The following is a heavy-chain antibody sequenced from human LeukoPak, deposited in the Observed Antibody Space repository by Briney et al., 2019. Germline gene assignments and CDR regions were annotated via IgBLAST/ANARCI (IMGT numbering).Heavy chain of an antibody. Sequence: SGTLSLTCAVSGGSMNDNWWSWVRQSPGKGLEWIGEIYHSGTTNYNPALKSRVIISVDKSKNQFSLNLTSVTAADTAVYYCARDLRRSGSYYLGSYDAFDIWGQGTMVTVSS. D-gene: IGHD1-26*01. CDR3: ARDLRRSGSYYLGSYDAFDI. J-gene: IGHJ3*02. V-gene: IGHV4-4*02. CDR2: IYHSGTT. CDR1: GGSMNDNW.